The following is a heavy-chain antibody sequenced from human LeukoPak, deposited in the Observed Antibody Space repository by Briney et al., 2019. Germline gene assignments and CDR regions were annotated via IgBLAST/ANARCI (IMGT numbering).Heavy chain of an antibody. CDR3: ARVLAARAYYYYYYMDV. J-gene: IGHJ6*03. Sequence: ASVKVSCKASGYTFTSYGISWVRQAPGQGLEWMGWISAYNGNTDYTQKLQGRVTMTTDTSTSTAYMELRSLRSDDTAVYYCARVLAARAYYYYYYMDVWGKGTTVTVSS. D-gene: IGHD6-6*01. CDR2: ISAYNGNT. CDR1: GYTFTSYG. V-gene: IGHV1-18*01.